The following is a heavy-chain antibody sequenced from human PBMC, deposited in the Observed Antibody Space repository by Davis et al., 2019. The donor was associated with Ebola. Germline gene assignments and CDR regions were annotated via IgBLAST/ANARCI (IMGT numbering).Heavy chain of an antibody. CDR2: IYYSGST. CDR1: GGSISTHY. J-gene: IGHJ4*02. Sequence: SETLSLTCTVSGGSISTHYWSWIRQPPGKGLEWIGYIYYSGSTTYNPSLKSRVTISLDTSKTQFSLKVNSVTAADTAVYYCARADGDYVHFDSWGQGILVTVSS. CDR3: ARADGDYVHFDS. D-gene: IGHD4-17*01. V-gene: IGHV4-59*11.